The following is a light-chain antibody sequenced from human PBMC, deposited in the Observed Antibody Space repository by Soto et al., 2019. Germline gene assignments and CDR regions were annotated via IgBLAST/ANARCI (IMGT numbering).Light chain of an antibody. CDR3: QKRSNWPPLT. CDR1: QSVSTY. J-gene: IGKJ4*01. Sequence: EIVLTQSPATLSLSPGERATLSCRASQSVSTYLAWYQQKPGQAPRLLIYDASNRATGIPTRFSGSGSGTDFTLTISNLEPEDFAVYYCQKRSNWPPLTFGGGTKVEIK. V-gene: IGKV3-11*01. CDR2: DAS.